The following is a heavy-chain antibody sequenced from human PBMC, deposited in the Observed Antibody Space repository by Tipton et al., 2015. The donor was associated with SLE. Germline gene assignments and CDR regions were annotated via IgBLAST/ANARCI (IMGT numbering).Heavy chain of an antibody. J-gene: IGHJ3*02. V-gene: IGHV3-30-3*01. CDR3: ARDGLGAFDI. CDR1: GFTFSSYA. Sequence: SLRLSCAASGFTFSSYAMHWVRQAPGKGLEWVAVISYDGSNKYYADSVRGRFTISRDNAKNSLYLQMNSLRAEDTAVYYCARDGLGAFDIWGQGTMVTVSS. CDR2: ISYDGSNK. D-gene: IGHD3/OR15-3a*01.